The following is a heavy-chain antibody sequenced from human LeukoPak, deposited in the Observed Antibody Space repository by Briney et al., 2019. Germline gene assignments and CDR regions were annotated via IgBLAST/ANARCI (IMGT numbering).Heavy chain of an antibody. D-gene: IGHD3-22*01. CDR2: IYSGGST. CDR3: ARVDSSYYYTDY. V-gene: IGHV3-53*01. Sequence: GGSLRLSCAASGFTVSSNYMSWVRQAPGKGLEWVSVIYSGGSTYYADSVKGRFTISRDNSKNTLYLQMNGLRAEDTAVYYCARVDSSYYYTDYWGQGTLVTVSS. J-gene: IGHJ4*02. CDR1: GFTVSSNY.